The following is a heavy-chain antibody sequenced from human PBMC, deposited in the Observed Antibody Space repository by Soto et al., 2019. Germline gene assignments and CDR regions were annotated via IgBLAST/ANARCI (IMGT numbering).Heavy chain of an antibody. Sequence: QVQLLQSGAEVKKPGASVKVSCKASGYTFTSYGISWVRQAPGQGLEWMGWISAYNGNTNYAQKLQGRVTMTTDTSTSTAYMELRSLRSDDTAVYYCARHRRIVVAQCDAFDIWGQGTMVTVSS. CDR1: GYTFTSYG. D-gene: IGHD3-22*01. J-gene: IGHJ3*02. V-gene: IGHV1-18*01. CDR2: ISAYNGNT. CDR3: ARHRRIVVAQCDAFDI.